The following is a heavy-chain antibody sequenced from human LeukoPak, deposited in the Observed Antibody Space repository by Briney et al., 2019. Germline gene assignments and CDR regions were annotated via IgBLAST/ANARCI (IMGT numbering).Heavy chain of an antibody. Sequence: ASVKVSCKASGYTFTGYYMHWVRQAPGQGLEWMGWINPNSGGTNYAQKFQGRVTMTRDTSISTAYMELSRLRSDDTAVYYCARERPPRGTYYYGSGSYRGDYFDYWGQGTLVTVSS. CDR3: ARERPPRGTYYYGSGSYRGDYFDY. D-gene: IGHD3-10*01. CDR1: GYTFTGYY. CDR2: INPNSGGT. V-gene: IGHV1-2*02. J-gene: IGHJ4*02.